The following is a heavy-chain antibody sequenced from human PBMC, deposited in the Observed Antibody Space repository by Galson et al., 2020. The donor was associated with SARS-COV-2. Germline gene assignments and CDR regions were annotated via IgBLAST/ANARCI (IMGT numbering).Heavy chain of an antibody. CDR3: ARDVRAGGYALFEH. CDR1: GYSISSGYY. Sequence: SETLSLTCTVSGYSISSGYYWGWIRQPPGKGLEWIGSIYHSGSTYYNPSLKSRVTISVDTSKNQFSLKLSSVTAADTAIYFCARDVRAGGYALFEHWDQGTLVTVSS. CDR2: IYHSGST. J-gene: IGHJ4*02. V-gene: IGHV4-38-2*02. D-gene: IGHD3-22*01.